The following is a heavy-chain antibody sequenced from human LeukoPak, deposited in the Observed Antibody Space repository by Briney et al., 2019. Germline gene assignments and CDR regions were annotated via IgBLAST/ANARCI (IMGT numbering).Heavy chain of an antibody. CDR2: ISGSGGST. D-gene: IGHD3-9*01. CDR3: ANGPSWTDILTGYYIS. CDR1: GFTFSSYA. Sequence: GGSLRLSCAASGFTFSSYAMSWVRQAPGKGLEWVSAISGSGGSTYYADSVKGRFTISRDNSKNTLYLQMNGLRAEDTAVYYCANGPSWTDILTGYYISWGQGTLVTVSS. J-gene: IGHJ4*02. V-gene: IGHV3-23*01.